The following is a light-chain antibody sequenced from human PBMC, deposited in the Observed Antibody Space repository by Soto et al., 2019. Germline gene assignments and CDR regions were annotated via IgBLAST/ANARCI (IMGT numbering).Light chain of an antibody. V-gene: IGKV3-15*01. Sequence: ERMMTKSPATLSESAGAIATLSCRASHSVSSDLAWYQQKPGQAPRLLIYGASTRAIGIPARFSGSGSGTEFTLTICSLQSEDFAVYYCQLANNWPPSFAQGTRLEI. CDR3: QLANNWPPS. J-gene: IGKJ5*01. CDR1: HSVSSD. CDR2: GAS.